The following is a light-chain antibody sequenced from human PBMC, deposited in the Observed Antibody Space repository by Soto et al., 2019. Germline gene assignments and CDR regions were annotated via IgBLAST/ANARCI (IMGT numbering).Light chain of an antibody. V-gene: IGKV3-20*01. CDR1: QIVRSNS. J-gene: IGKJ5*01. CDR2: ASS. Sequence: EMMLTQSPGTLSLSPGDRATLSCRASQIVRSNSLAWYQQKPGQPPRLLIYASSNRATGIPDRFSGSASGTDFTLTINRLEPEDFAVYYCQLYGISPHFGQGTRLENK. CDR3: QLYGISPH.